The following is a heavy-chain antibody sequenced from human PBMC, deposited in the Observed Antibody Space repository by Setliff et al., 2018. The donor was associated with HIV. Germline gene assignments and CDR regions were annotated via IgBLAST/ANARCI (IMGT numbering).Heavy chain of an antibody. CDR1: GGSFSDYY. Sequence: PSETLSLTCAVYGGSFSDYYWSWIRQPPGKGLEWIGEINHSGSTNYNPSFKSRVTISVDTSKNQFSLKLSSVTAADTAVYYCARGGRSLAAQTWFDPWGQGTLVTVSS. CDR3: ARGGRSLAAQTWFDP. D-gene: IGHD6-6*01. J-gene: IGHJ5*02. V-gene: IGHV4-34*01. CDR2: INHSGST.